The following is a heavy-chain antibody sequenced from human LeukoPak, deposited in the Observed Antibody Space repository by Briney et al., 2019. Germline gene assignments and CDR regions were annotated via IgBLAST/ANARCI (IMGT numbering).Heavy chain of an antibody. D-gene: IGHD3-10*01. V-gene: IGHV3-33*06. CDR3: AKHRLVRGVHDPLRYGMDV. J-gene: IGHJ6*02. CDR1: GFTFSNYG. CDR2: IWHDGSKN. Sequence: TGGSLRLSCAASGFTFSNYGMHWVRQAPGKGLKWVAVIWHDGSKNYYADSVKGRFTISRDDSKNTLYLQMNSLRAEDTAVYYCAKHRLVRGVHDPLRYGMDVWGQGTTVTVSS.